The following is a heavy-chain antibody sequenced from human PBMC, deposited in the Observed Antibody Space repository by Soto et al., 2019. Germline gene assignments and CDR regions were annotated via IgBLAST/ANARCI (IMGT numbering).Heavy chain of an antibody. V-gene: IGHV4-30-4*01. Sequence: QVQLQESGPGLVRPSQTLSFTCTVSGGSISSDHYHWTWIRQPPGKGLEWIGYIHYSGSIYYNPSLQSRVTMSVDTSKNLFSLKLSSVTAADTAVYFCAREDDGGDRDYYGLDVWGQGTTVTVSS. CDR3: AREDDGGDRDYYGLDV. CDR1: GGSISSDHYH. CDR2: IHYSGSI. J-gene: IGHJ6*02. D-gene: IGHD2-21*02.